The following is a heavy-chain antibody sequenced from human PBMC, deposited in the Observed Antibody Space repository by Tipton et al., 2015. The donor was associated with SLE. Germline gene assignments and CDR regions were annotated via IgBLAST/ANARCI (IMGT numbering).Heavy chain of an antibody. CDR2: IYYSGST. J-gene: IGHJ2*01. CDR1: GGSISSYY. V-gene: IGHV4-59*01. D-gene: IGHD1-1*01. Sequence: TLSLTCTVSGGSISSYYWSWIRQPPGKGLEWIGYIYYSGSTNYNPSLKSRVTISVDTSKNQFSLKLSSVTAADTAVYYCARGAGRSYWYFDLWGRGTLVTVSS. CDR3: ARGAGRSYWYFDL.